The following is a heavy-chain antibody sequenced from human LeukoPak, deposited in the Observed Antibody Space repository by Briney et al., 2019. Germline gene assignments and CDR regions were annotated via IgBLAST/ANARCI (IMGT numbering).Heavy chain of an antibody. J-gene: IGHJ4*02. Sequence: GGSLRLSCAASGFTFSSYAMSWVRQAPGKGLEWVSGISGSGDNTYYADSVKGRFTISRDNSKNTLFLQMHSLRPGDTAVYYCVREDTPATANYWGQGTLVTVSS. CDR1: GFTFSSYA. CDR3: VREDTPATANY. CDR2: ISGSGDNT. D-gene: IGHD2-21*02. V-gene: IGHV3-23*01.